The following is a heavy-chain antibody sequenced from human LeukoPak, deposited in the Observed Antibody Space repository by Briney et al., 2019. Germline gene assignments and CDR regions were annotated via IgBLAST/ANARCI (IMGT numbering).Heavy chain of an antibody. D-gene: IGHD6-13*01. V-gene: IGHV3-33*01. CDR1: GFTFSSNA. CDR2: IWYDGSNK. CDR3: ARDRAAADLDY. J-gene: IGHJ4*02. Sequence: LRISCAVSGFTFSSNAMYLVRQAPGKSLKPMTVIWYDGSNKFYADSVKGRFTISRDNSKNTLYLQMNSLRAEDTAVYYCARDRAAADLDYWGQGTLVTVSS.